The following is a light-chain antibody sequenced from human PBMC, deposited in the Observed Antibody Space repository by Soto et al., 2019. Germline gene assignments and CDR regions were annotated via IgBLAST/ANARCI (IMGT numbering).Light chain of an antibody. CDR1: QTVSSY. Sequence: DIQLTQSPSSLSASIGYRVTITCRASQTVSSYLNWYQQKPGTVPKLLIYATSNLQSGVPSRFSGRGFGTDFTLTISSLQPEDFATYYCQQSFTTPSFGQGTRREIK. V-gene: IGKV1-39*01. CDR3: QQSFTTPS. CDR2: ATS. J-gene: IGKJ5*01.